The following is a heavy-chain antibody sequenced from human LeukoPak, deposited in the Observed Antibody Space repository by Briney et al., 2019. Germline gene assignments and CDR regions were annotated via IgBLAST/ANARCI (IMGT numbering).Heavy chain of an antibody. J-gene: IGHJ3*02. D-gene: IGHD2-8*01. Sequence: GGSLRLSCAASGFTFSSYAMSWVHQAPGQGLGWVSAISGSGGDTYYADSVKGRFTISRDNSKNSLYLQMNSLRAEDTALYYCAKGMGYDPRAIHALADAFDIWGQGTMVTVSS. CDR1: GFTFSSYA. V-gene: IGHV3-23*01. CDR3: AKGMGYDPRAIHALADAFDI. CDR2: ISGSGGDT.